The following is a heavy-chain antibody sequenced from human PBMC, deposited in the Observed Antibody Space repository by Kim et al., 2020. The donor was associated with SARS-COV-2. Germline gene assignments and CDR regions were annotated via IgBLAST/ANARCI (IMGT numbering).Heavy chain of an antibody. J-gene: IGHJ5*02. Sequence: GGSLRLSCAASGFTFGDYAMHWVRQAPGKGLEWVSGISWNSGSIGYADSVKGRFTISRDNAKNSLYLQMNSLRAEDTALYYCAKDIRYSGSFGWFDPWGQGTLVTVSS. D-gene: IGHD1-26*01. V-gene: IGHV3-9*01. CDR2: ISWNSGSI. CDR1: GFTFGDYA. CDR3: AKDIRYSGSFGWFDP.